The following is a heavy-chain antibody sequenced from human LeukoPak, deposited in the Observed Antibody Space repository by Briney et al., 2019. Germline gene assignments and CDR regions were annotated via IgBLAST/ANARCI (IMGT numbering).Heavy chain of an antibody. Sequence: SETLSLTCTVSGGSISSYYWSWIRQPPGKGLEWIGYIYYSGSTNYNPSLKSRVTISVDTSKNQFSLKLSSVTAADTAVYYCATLPHTAMTPFDYWGQGTLVTVSS. CDR2: IYYSGST. V-gene: IGHV4-59*08. CDR1: GGSISSYY. J-gene: IGHJ4*02. CDR3: ATLPHTAMTPFDY. D-gene: IGHD5-18*01.